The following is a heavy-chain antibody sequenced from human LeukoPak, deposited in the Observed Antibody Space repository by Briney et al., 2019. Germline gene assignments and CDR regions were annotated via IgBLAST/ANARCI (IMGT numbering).Heavy chain of an antibody. Sequence: PGGSLRLSCAASGFTFSSYAMSWVRQAPGKGREWVSCISGNDETTYYAESVRGRFAIARDNSKHILYLQMNSLRAEETAPYYCAKGARFYSNYVNYWGQGTLVSVSS. V-gene: IGHV3-23*01. CDR2: ISGNDETT. CDR1: GFTFSSYA. CDR3: AKGARFYSNYVNY. D-gene: IGHD4-11*01. J-gene: IGHJ4*02.